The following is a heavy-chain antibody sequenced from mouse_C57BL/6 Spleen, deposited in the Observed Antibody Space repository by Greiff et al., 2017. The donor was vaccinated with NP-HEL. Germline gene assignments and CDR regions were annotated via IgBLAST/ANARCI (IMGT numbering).Heavy chain of an antibody. Sequence: VQLQQSGAELVRPGTSVKVSCKASGYAFTNYLIEWVKQRPGQGLEWIGVINPGSGGTNYNEKFKGKATLTADKSSSTAYMQLSSLTSEDSAVYFWAREGLTGTFAYWGQGTLVTVSA. CDR3: AREGLTGTFAY. V-gene: IGHV1-54*01. D-gene: IGHD4-1*01. CDR2: INPGSGGT. CDR1: GYAFTNYL. J-gene: IGHJ3*01.